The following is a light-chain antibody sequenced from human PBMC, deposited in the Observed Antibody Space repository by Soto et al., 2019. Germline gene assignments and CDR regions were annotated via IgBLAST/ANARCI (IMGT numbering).Light chain of an antibody. CDR1: QSVSSSY. Sequence: ETLLTQSPGTLSLSPGERATLSCRASQSVSSSYLAWYQQKPGQAPRLLIYGASSRATGIPDRFSGSGSGTDFTLTISGLEPEDFVVYFCQLYGSSLLLTFGGGTKVEIK. J-gene: IGKJ4*01. CDR2: GAS. V-gene: IGKV3-20*01. CDR3: QLYGSSLLLT.